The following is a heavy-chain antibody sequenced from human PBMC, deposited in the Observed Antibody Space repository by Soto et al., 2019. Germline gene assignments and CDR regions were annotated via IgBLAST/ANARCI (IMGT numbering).Heavy chain of an antibody. Sequence: QVQLVQSGAEVKKPGASVKVSCKASGYTFTSYGISWVRQAPGQGLELMGWINAYNGNTNDAQKLQCIVNMTTDTYTSTAYMELRRLRSDATAVYYCARVLPPFDPWGQGTLVPVSS. CDR2: INAYNGNT. V-gene: IGHV1-18*01. CDR1: GYTFTSYG. CDR3: ARVLPPFDP. J-gene: IGHJ5*02.